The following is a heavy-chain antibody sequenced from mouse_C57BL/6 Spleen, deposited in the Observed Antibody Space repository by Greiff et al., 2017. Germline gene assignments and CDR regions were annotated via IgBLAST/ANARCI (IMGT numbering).Heavy chain of an antibody. V-gene: IGHV1-4*01. D-gene: IGHD1-1*01. CDR1: GYTFTSYT. CDR3: ARDYYGSSRYFDV. J-gene: IGHJ1*03. CDR2: INPSSGYT. Sequence: VKLQESGAELARPGASVKMSCKASGYTFTSYTMHWVKQRPGQGLEWIGYINPSSGYTKYNQKFKDKATLTADKSSSTAYMQLSSLTSEDSAVYYCARDYYGSSRYFDVWGTGTTVTVSS.